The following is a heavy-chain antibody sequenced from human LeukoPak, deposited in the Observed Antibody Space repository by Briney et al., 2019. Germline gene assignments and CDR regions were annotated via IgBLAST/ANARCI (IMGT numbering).Heavy chain of an antibody. CDR1: CGSISSGSYY. J-gene: IGHJ4*02. CDR3: ARITAGGKGFDY. V-gene: IGHV4-61*02. CDR2: IYSSGST. D-gene: IGHD3-16*01. Sequence: PSETLSLTCTVACGSISSGSYYWSWIRQPAGKGLEWIGRIYSSGSTNYNPSLKSRVNISVDTSKNQFSLKLRAVTAADTAVYYCARITAGGKGFDYWGQGTLVTVSS.